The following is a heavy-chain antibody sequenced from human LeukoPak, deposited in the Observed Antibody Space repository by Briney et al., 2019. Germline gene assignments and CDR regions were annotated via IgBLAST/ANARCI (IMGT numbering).Heavy chain of an antibody. CDR3: ARVEWELRNFDY. CDR2: INPNSGGT. Sequence: ASVKVSCKASGYTFTGYYMHWVRQAPGQGLEWMGRINPNSGGTNYAQKFQGRVTMTRDTSISTAYMELSRLRSGDTAVYYCARVEWELRNFDYWGQGTLVTVSS. D-gene: IGHD1-26*01. V-gene: IGHV1-2*06. J-gene: IGHJ4*02. CDR1: GYTFTGYY.